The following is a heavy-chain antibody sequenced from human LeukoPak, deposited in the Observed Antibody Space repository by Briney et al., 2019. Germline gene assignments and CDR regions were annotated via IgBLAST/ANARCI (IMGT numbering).Heavy chain of an antibody. Sequence: GASVTVSCKASGGTFSSYAISWVRQAPGQGLEWMGGIIPIFGTANYAQKFQGRVTITADESTSTAYMELSSLRSEDTAVYYCARATYGGKPDGMSPHGFDYWGQGTLVTVSS. CDR3: ARATYGGKPDGMSPHGFDY. D-gene: IGHD4-23*01. V-gene: IGHV1-69*01. CDR2: IIPIFGTA. J-gene: IGHJ4*02. CDR1: GGTFSSYA.